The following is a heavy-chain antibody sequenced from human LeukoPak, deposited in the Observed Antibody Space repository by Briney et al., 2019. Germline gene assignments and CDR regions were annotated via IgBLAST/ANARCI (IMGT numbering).Heavy chain of an antibody. CDR3: ARENCSSTSCYADYYYGMDA. J-gene: IGHJ6*02. V-gene: IGHV3-33*01. Sequence: PGGSLRLSGAASGFTFSSYDMHWVRQAPGKGLEWVAVIWYDGSNKYYADSVKGRFTISRDNSKNTLYLQMNSPRAEDTAVYYCARENCSSTSCYADYYYGMDAWGQGTTVTVSS. CDR1: GFTFSSYD. D-gene: IGHD2-2*01. CDR2: IWYDGSNK.